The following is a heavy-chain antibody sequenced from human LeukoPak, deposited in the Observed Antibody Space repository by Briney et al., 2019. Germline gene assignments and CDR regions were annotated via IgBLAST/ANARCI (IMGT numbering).Heavy chain of an antibody. Sequence: NPSETLSLTCTVSGYSISSGYYWGWIRQPPGKGLEWIGSIYHSGSTYYNPSLKSRVTISVDTSKNQFSLKLSSVTAADTAVYYCARLERAFDIWGQGTMVTVSS. D-gene: IGHD1-1*01. J-gene: IGHJ3*02. CDR2: IYHSGST. CDR1: GYSISSGYY. CDR3: ARLERAFDI. V-gene: IGHV4-38-2*02.